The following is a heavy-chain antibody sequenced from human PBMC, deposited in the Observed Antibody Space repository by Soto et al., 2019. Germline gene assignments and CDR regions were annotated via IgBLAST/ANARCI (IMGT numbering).Heavy chain of an antibody. CDR2: IIPILGIA. CDR1: GCTFSTYT. D-gene: IGHD6-6*01. J-gene: IGHJ4*02. CDR3: ARCIAARPASVEPQSYYFDY. Sequence: SSVKVSCKASGCTFSTYTISWVRPAPGQGLECMGRIIPILGIANYAQKFQGRVTITADKSTSTAYMELSSLRSEDTAVYYCARCIAARPASVEPQSYYFDYWGQGTLVAVSS. V-gene: IGHV1-69*02.